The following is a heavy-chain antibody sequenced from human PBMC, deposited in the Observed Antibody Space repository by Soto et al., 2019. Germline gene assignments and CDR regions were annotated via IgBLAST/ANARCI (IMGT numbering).Heavy chain of an antibody. CDR2: IYYSGSA. Sequence: QVQLQESGPGLVKPSQTLSLTCTVSGGSISSGDYYWSWIRQHPGKGLEWIGYIYYSGSAYYNPSLKRRVTISVYASKNQCSLKLSSVTAADTAVYYCARWWSGSRQGFDPWGQGTLVTVSS. V-gene: IGHV4-31*03. CDR3: ARWWSGSRQGFDP. D-gene: IGHD3-3*01. J-gene: IGHJ5*02. CDR1: GGSISSGDYY.